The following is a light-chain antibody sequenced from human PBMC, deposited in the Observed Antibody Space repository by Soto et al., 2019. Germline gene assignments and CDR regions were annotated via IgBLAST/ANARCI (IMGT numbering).Light chain of an antibody. Sequence: EIVMTQSPATLSLSPGERATLSCRASEVVTTNLAWYQQKPGQAPRLLIYGASTRAAGIPDRFSGSGSGTQFTLTISSLQSEDFAVYYCQQYSNWPPITFGQGTRLEIK. CDR3: QQYSNWPPIT. V-gene: IGKV3-15*01. J-gene: IGKJ5*01. CDR2: GAS. CDR1: EVVTTN.